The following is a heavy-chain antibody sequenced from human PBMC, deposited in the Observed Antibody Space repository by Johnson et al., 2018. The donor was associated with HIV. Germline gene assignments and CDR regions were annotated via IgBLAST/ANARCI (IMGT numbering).Heavy chain of an antibody. D-gene: IGHD3-22*01. V-gene: IGHV3-30*03. CDR2: ISYDGSNK. Sequence: QVQLVESGGGVVQPGKSLTLSCVVSGLSFSNFGIHWVRQAPGKGPEWVAVISYDGSNKYYADSVKGRFTISRDSSKNTLYLQMNSLRAEDTAVYYCAREYYYDSSGTPVFDIWGQGTMVTVSS. J-gene: IGHJ3*02. CDR3: AREYYYDSSGTPVFDI. CDR1: GLSFSNFG.